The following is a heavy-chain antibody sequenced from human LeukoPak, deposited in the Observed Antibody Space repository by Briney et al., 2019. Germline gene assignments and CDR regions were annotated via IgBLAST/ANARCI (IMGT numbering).Heavy chain of an antibody. CDR1: GFTFSSYS. CDR2: ISSSSSYI. D-gene: IGHD1-14*01. Sequence: KTGGSLRLSCAASGFTFSSYSMNWVRQAPGEGLEWVSSISSSSSYIYYADSVKGRFTISRDNAKNTLYLQMDSLRAEDTGVYYCARSNQADDYWGQGTLVTVSS. J-gene: IGHJ4*02. CDR3: ARSNQADDY. V-gene: IGHV3-21*01.